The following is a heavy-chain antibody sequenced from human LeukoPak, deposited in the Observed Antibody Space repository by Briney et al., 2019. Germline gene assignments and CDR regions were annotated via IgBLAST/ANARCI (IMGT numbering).Heavy chain of an antibody. V-gene: IGHV4-30-4*01. Sequence: PSETLSLTCTVSGGSISSGDYYWSWIRQPPGKGLEWIGYIYYSGSTYYNPSLKSRVTISVDTSKNQFSLKLSSVTAADTAVYYCARGGDSYCSSTSCSYDYWGQGTLVTVSS. J-gene: IGHJ4*02. D-gene: IGHD2-2*01. CDR2: IYYSGST. CDR3: ARGGDSYCSSTSCSYDY. CDR1: GGSISSGDYY.